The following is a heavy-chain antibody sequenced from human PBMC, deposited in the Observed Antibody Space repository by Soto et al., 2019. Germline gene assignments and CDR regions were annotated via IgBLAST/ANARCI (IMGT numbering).Heavy chain of an antibody. CDR1: GFSLSSTRMA. V-gene: IGHV2-5*02. Sequence: QITLKESGPTLVKPTQTLTLTCTFSGFSLSSTRMAVGWIRQPPGKALEWLALIYWDDDKRYSPFLKSRLTITKDNSKNQVVLTMSHMDPVDTARYYCAHIVVAGLGYYFDYWGQGTLVTVSS. CDR2: IYWDDDK. CDR3: AHIVVAGLGYYFDY. J-gene: IGHJ4*02. D-gene: IGHD6-19*01.